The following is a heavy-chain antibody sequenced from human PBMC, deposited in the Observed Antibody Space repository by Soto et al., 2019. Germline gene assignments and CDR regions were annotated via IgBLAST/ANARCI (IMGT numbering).Heavy chain of an antibody. V-gene: IGHV3-30-3*01. CDR1: GFTFSSYA. D-gene: IGHD3-22*01. J-gene: IGHJ3*02. Sequence: GESLKISCAASGFTFSSYAMHWVRQAPGKGLEWVAVISYDGSNKYYADSVKGRFTISRDNSKNTLYLQMNSLRAEDTAVYYCARVSAVVTDAFDIWGQGTMVTVS. CDR3: ARVSAVVTDAFDI. CDR2: ISYDGSNK.